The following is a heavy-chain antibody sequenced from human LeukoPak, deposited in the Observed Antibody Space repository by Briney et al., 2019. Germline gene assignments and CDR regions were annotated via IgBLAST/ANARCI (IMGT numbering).Heavy chain of an antibody. J-gene: IGHJ6*03. CDR1: GYTFTSYD. CDR3: ARRAVAGLYYYYYYMDV. Sequence: EASVKVSCKASGYTFTSYDINWVRQATGQGLEWMGWMNPNSGNTGYAQKFQGRVTMTRNTSISTAYMELSSLRSEDTAVYYCARRAVAGLYYYYYYMDVWGKGTTVTISS. V-gene: IGHV1-8*01. CDR2: MNPNSGNT. D-gene: IGHD6-19*01.